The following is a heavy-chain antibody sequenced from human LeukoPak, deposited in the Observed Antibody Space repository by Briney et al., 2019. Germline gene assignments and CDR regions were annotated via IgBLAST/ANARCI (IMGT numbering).Heavy chain of an antibody. Sequence: GGSLRLSCAASGFTFSSYEMNWVRQAPGRGLEWVSYISNTGDTIYYADSVKGRFTISRDNAKNSLYLQMNSLRAEDTAVYYCARGVMVSYYMDVWGKGTTVTVSS. CDR2: ISNTGDTI. D-gene: IGHD2-8*01. V-gene: IGHV3-48*03. CDR1: GFTFSSYE. CDR3: ARGVMVSYYMDV. J-gene: IGHJ6*03.